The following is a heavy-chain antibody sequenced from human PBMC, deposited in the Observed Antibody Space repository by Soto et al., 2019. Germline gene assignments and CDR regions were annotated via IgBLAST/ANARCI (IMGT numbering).Heavy chain of an antibody. CDR2: INHSGST. Sequence: SETLSLTCAVYGGSFSGYYGSWIRQPPGKGLEWIGEINHSGSTNYNPSLKSRVTISVDTSKNQFSLKLSSVTAADTAVYYCARGLYYYDSSGYYPVQKGDVWGQGTTVTVS. CDR3: ARGLYYYDSSGYYPVQKGDV. V-gene: IGHV4-34*01. CDR1: GGSFSGYY. J-gene: IGHJ6*02. D-gene: IGHD3-22*01.